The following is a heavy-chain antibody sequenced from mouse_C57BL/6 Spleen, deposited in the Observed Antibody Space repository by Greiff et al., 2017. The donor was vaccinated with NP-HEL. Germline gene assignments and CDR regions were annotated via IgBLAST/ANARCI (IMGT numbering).Heavy chain of an antibody. J-gene: IGHJ4*01. CDR2: IDPNSGGT. V-gene: IGHV1-72*01. CDR1: GYTFTSYW. Sequence: QVQLQQPGAELVTPGASVKLSCKASGYTFTSYWMHWVKQRPGRGLEWIGRIDPNSGGTKYNEKFKSKATLTVDKPSSTAYMQLSSLTSEDSAVYYCARSPDGYAMDYWGQGTSVTVSS. CDR3: ARSPDGYAMDY.